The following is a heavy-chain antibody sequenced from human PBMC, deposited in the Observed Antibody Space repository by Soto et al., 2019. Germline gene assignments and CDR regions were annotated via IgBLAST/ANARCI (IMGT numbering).Heavy chain of an antibody. CDR3: ARQSWLGDTAMVTGAAWFDP. CDR1: GGSISSSNW. D-gene: IGHD5-18*01. Sequence: SETLSLTCAVSGGSISSSNWWSWVRQPPGKGLEWIGEIYHSGSTNYNPSLKSRVTISVDTSKNQFSLKLSSVTAADTVVYYCARQSWLGDTAMVTGAAWFDPWGQGTLVTVSS. V-gene: IGHV4-4*02. J-gene: IGHJ5*02. CDR2: IYHSGST.